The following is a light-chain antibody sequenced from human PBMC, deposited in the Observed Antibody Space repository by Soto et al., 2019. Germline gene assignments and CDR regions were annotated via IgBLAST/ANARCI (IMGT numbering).Light chain of an antibody. V-gene: IGKV3-15*01. CDR2: DAS. Sequence: EIVMTQSPATLSVSPGERATLSCRASQSVSSNLAWHQQKPGHAPRILMYDASTRATGIPARFSGSGSGTEFPLTISSLQSEDFAVYYCQQYHNGPSTFGQGPRLEI. CDR3: QQYHNGPST. CDR1: QSVSSN. J-gene: IGKJ5*01.